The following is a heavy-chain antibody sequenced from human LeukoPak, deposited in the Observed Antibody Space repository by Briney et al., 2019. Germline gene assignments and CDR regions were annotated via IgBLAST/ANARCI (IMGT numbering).Heavy chain of an antibody. D-gene: IGHD1-14*01. CDR1: GGSFSGYY. CDR3: ASSGGSTVRAYYFDY. CDR2: IYYSGST. V-gene: IGHV4-31*11. J-gene: IGHJ4*02. Sequence: SETLSLTCAVYGGSFSGYYWSWIRQHPGKGLEWIGYIYYSGSTYYNPSLKSRVTISVDTSKNQFSLKLGSVTAADTAVYYCASSGGSTVRAYYFDYWGQGTLVTVSS.